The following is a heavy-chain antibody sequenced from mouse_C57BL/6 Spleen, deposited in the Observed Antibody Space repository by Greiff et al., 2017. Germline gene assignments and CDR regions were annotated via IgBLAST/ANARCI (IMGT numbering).Heavy chain of an antibody. Sequence: VQLKESGPSLVRPSQTLSLTCTVTGFSINSDCYWIWIRQFPGNKLEYIGYTFYSGITYYHPSLESRTYITRDTAKNQFSLKLSSVTTEDTATYYCAREGVTGTGYFDVWGTGTTVTVSS. CDR2: TFYSGIT. D-gene: IGHD4-1*01. J-gene: IGHJ1*03. CDR3: AREGVTGTGYFDV. CDR1: GFSINSDCY. V-gene: IGHV3-3*01.